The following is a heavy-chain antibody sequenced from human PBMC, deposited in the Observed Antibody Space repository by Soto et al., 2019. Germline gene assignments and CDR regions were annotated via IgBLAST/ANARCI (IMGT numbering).Heavy chain of an antibody. J-gene: IGHJ4*02. Sequence: EVQLLESGGGLVQPGGSLRLSCAASGFTFSSYAMSWVRQAPGKGLEWVSAISGSGGSTYYADSVTGRFTISRDNAKNTLYLQMNSLRAEDTAVYYCATALGGVTFDYWGQGTLVTVSS. CDR3: ATALGGVTFDY. CDR1: GFTFSSYA. CDR2: ISGSGGST. D-gene: IGHD1-26*01. V-gene: IGHV3-23*01.